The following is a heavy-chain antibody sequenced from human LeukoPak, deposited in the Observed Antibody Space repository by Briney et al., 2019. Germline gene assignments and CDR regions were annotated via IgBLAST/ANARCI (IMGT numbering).Heavy chain of an antibody. D-gene: IGHD3-10*01. V-gene: IGHV4-34*01. J-gene: IGHJ4*02. CDR3: ARVLWCGRGYFDY. Sequence: PSETLSLTCAVYGGSFSGYYWSWIRQPPGKGLEWIGEINHSGSTNYNPSLKSRVTISVDTSKNQFSLKLSSVTAADTAVYYCARVLWCGRGYFDYWGQGTLVTVSS. CDR2: INHSGST. CDR1: GGSFSGYY.